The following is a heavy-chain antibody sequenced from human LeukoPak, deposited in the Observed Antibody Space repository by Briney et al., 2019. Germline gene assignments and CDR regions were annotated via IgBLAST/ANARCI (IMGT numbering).Heavy chain of an antibody. CDR2: ISDSGGRT. Sequence: GGSLRLSCAVSGITLSNYGMSWVRQAPGKGLEWVAGISDSGGRTNYADSVKGRFAISRDNPRNTLYLQMNSLRAEDTAVYFCAKRGVVIRVILVGFHKEAYYFDSWGQGALVTVSS. V-gene: IGHV3-23*01. J-gene: IGHJ4*02. D-gene: IGHD3-22*01. CDR3: AKRGVVIRVILVGFHKEAYYFDS. CDR1: GITLSNYG.